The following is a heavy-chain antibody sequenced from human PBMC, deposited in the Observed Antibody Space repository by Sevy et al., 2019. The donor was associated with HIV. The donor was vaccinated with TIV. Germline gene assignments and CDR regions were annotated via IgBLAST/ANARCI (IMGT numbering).Heavy chain of an antibody. CDR3: ARDVAFTTEYSYGMDV. CDR1: GFMFSSYS. Sequence: GESLKISCAASGFMFSSYSVHWVRQAPGKGLEWVAVISYAGSNKYYADSVKGRFTISRDNSKNTLYLQMNSLRAEDTAVYYCARDVAFTTEYSYGMDVWGQGTTVTVSS. J-gene: IGHJ6*02. D-gene: IGHD4-17*01. CDR2: ISYAGSNK. V-gene: IGHV3-30-3*01.